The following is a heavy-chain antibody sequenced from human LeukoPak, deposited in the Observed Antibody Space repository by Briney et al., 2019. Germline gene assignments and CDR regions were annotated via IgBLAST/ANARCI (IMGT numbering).Heavy chain of an antibody. CDR2: IYSGGST. D-gene: IGHD6-19*01. CDR3: ARDRSVAGSDAFDI. Sequence: GGSLRLSCAASGFTVSSNYMSWVRQAPGKGLEWVSVIYSGGSTYYADSVKGRFTISRDNSKNTLHLQMNSLRAEDTAVYYCARDRSVAGSDAFDIWGQGTMVTVSS. CDR1: GFTVSSNY. V-gene: IGHV3-66*01. J-gene: IGHJ3*02.